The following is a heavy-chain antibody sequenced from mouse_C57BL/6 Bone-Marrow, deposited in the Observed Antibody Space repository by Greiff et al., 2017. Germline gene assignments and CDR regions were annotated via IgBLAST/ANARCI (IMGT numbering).Heavy chain of an antibody. CDR2: IDPEDGDT. CDR1: GFNIKDYY. Sequence: EVQLQQSGAELVRPGASVKLSCTASGFNIKDYYMHWVKQRPEQGLEWIGRIDPEDGDTEYAPKFQGKATMTVDTSSNTAYLQLSSLTSEDTAVYYCTTGFLSNPYYFDYWGQGTTLTVSS. D-gene: IGHD2-5*01. V-gene: IGHV14-1*01. J-gene: IGHJ2*01. CDR3: TTGFLSNPYYFDY.